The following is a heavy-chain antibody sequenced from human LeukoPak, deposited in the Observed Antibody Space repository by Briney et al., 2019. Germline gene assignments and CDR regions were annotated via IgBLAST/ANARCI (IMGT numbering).Heavy chain of an antibody. J-gene: IGHJ3*02. D-gene: IGHD6-13*01. CDR1: GYTFTSYG. CDR3: ARPSTYSSSWYLDAFDI. V-gene: IGHV1-18*01. CDR2: ISAYNGNT. Sequence: GASVKVSCKASGYTFTSYGISWVRQAPGQGLEWMGWISAYNGNTNYAQKLQGRVTMTTDTSTSTAYMELRSLRSDDTVVYYCARPSTYSSSWYLDAFDIWGQGTMVTVSS.